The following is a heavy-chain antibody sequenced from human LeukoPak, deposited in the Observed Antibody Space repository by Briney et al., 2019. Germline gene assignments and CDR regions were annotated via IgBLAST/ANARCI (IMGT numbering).Heavy chain of an antibody. CDR2: IYYNGST. V-gene: IGHV4-59*08. J-gene: IGHJ4*02. CDR3: ARAGSGTYYKGFDY. Sequence: SETLSLTCTVSGGSISSYHWTWIRQPPGKGLEWIGYIYYNGSTNYNPSLKSRVTISVDTSKNQFSLKLSSVTAADTAEYFCARAGSGTYYKGFDYWGQGTLVTVSS. D-gene: IGHD3-10*01. CDR1: GGSISSYH.